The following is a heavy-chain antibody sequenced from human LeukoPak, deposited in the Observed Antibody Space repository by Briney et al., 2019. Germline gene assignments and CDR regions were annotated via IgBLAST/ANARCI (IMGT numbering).Heavy chain of an antibody. CDR1: GFTFSSYA. J-gene: IGHJ6*03. CDR3: AKVPPSYSSGWYTYYYMDV. D-gene: IGHD6-19*01. V-gene: IGHV3-23*01. CDR2: ISGSGGST. Sequence: GGSLRLSCAASGFTFSSYAMSWARQAPGKGLEWVSAISGSGGSTYYADSVKGRFTISRDNSKNTLYLQMNSLRAEDTAVYYCAKVPPSYSSGWYTYYYMDVWGKGTTVTVSS.